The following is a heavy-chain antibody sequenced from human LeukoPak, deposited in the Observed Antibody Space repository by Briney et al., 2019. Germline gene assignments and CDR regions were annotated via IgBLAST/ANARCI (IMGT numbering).Heavy chain of an antibody. CDR3: ARGEHSVDS. Sequence: SETLSLTCTVSGGSIRSHYWNWIRQPAGKGLEWVGRIYSSGYTNDNPFLKSRITISVDMSKNQFSLRLNSVTAADTAVYYCARGEHSVDSWGQGMLVTVSS. D-gene: IGHD1/OR15-1a*01. V-gene: IGHV4-4*07. J-gene: IGHJ4*02. CDR2: IYSSGYT. CDR1: GGSIRSHY.